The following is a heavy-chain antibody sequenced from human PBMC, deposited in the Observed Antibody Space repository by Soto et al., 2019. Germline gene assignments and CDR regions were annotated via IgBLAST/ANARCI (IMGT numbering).Heavy chain of an antibody. D-gene: IGHD5-18*01. J-gene: IGHJ4*02. V-gene: IGHV4-30-4*01. Sequence: SETLSLTCTVSGGSISSGDYYWSWIRQPPGKGLEWIGYIYYSGSTYYNPSLKSRVTISVDTSKDQFSLKLSSVTAADTAVYYCARGGYSYVPYYFDYWGQGTLVTVSS. CDR2: IYYSGST. CDR3: ARGGYSYVPYYFDY. CDR1: GGSISSGDYY.